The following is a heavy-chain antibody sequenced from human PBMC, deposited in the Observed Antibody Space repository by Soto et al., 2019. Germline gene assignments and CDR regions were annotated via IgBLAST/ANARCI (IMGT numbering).Heavy chain of an antibody. J-gene: IGHJ6*02. CDR3: ARDLKNARFLEWLHGMDV. Sequence: PGWSLRLSCAASGVTFSIYAMHWVRQAPIKGLEGVAVISYDGSNKYYAESVKGLFTISRDNSKNTLYLQRNSLRAEDTAVYYCARDLKNARFLEWLHGMDVWGQGTTVTVSS. CDR1: GVTFSIYA. D-gene: IGHD3-3*01. V-gene: IGHV3-30-3*01. CDR2: ISYDGSNK.